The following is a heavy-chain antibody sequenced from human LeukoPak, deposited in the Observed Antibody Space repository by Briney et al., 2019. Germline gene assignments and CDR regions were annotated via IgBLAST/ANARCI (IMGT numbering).Heavy chain of an antibody. J-gene: IGHJ6*02. CDR1: GYTFTRYD. CDR2: MNPNNGNT. V-gene: IGHV1-8*01. Sequence: ASVKVSCKASGYTFTRYDINWVRQAPGQGLERLGWMNPNNGNTGYAQKFQGRVTMTRSTSIDTAYMELNTLTSDDTAAYYCARGFYYYGLDAWGQGTTVTVSS. CDR3: ARGFYYYGLDA.